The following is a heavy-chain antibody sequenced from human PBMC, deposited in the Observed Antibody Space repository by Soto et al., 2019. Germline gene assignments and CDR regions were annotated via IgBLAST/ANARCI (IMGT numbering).Heavy chain of an antibody. V-gene: IGHV5-10-1*01. CDR2: IDPSDSYT. CDR1: GYTFTSYY. D-gene: IGHD3-10*02. J-gene: IGHJ6*01. CDR3: ARGDPAIVRRGVEV. Sequence: PGESLKISCEGSGYTFTSYYITWARQLPGKGLERMGRIDPSDSYTTYNPSFEGHVTISAYKSIRTAYLQGNSLEAADTAMDYCARGDPAIVRRGVEVWEQGTPV.